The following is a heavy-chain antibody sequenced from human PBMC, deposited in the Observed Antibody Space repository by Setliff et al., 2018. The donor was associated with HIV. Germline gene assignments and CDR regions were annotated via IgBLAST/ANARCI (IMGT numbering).Heavy chain of an antibody. Sequence: ASVKVSCNASGYRVNTYGISWVRQAPGQGLEWMGWISPYNGDTRFAQSLQGRVTLTTDTSTNTAYMEMRTLRSDDTAVYYCVRGVTRDISGYYRDEYFQHWGQGTPVTSPQ. CDR3: VRGVTRDISGYYRDEYFQH. J-gene: IGHJ1*01. V-gene: IGHV1-18*01. D-gene: IGHD3-22*01. CDR2: ISPYNGDT. CDR1: GYRVNTYG.